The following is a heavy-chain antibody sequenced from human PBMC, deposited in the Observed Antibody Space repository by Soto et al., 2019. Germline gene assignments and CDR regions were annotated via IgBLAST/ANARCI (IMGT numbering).Heavy chain of an antibody. D-gene: IGHD1-26*01. CDR1: GFTFSSSA. CDR2: IVVGNDNT. CDR3: ARLGIVGATLAFDI. J-gene: IGHJ3*02. Sequence: GASVKVSCKASGFTFSSSATQWVRQARGQSLEWIGWIVVGNDNTNYAQKFQGWVTMTRDTSISTAYMELSRLRSDDTAVYYCARLGIVGATLAFDIWGQGTMVTVSS. V-gene: IGHV1-58*02.